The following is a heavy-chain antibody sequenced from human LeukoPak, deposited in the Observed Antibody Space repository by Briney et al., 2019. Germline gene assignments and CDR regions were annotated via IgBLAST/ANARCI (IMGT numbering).Heavy chain of an antibody. V-gene: IGHV5-51*01. CDR2: IYPGDSNT. CDR1: GYRFTSYW. D-gene: IGHD6-13*01. J-gene: IGHJ5*02. CDR3: ARTEKAAAGDNWFDP. Sequence: PGESLKISCKGSGYRFTSYWIGWVRQMPGKGLEWLGIIYPGDSNTRYSPSFQGQVTISADKSISTAYLQWSSLKASDTAMYYCARTEKAAAGDNWFDPWGQGTLVTVSS.